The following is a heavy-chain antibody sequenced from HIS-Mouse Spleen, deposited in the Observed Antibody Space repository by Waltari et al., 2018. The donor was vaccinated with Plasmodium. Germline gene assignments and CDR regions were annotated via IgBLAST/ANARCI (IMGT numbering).Heavy chain of an antibody. CDR3: ARDRITGTSYFDY. D-gene: IGHD1-7*01. Sequence: QLQLQESGPGLVKPSETLSLTCTVSGGSISSSSYYWGWIRQPHGKGVEWIGSIYYSGGPCSNPSLKSRVTISVDTSKKQFSLKLSSVTAADTSVYYWARDRITGTSYFDYWGQGTLVTVSS. J-gene: IGHJ4*02. CDR2: IYYSGGP. CDR1: GGSISSSSYY. V-gene: IGHV4-39*07.